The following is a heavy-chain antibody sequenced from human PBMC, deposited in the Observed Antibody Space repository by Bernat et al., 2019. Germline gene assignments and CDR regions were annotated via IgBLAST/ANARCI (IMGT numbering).Heavy chain of an antibody. Sequence: QLQLQESGPGLVKPSETLSLTCAVYGGSLSGYYWTWIRQPPGKGLEWIGHSSHSGSTIYNPSVKSRVTIAVDTSKSQFSLELRSVTAADTAVYYCARGYGYTWGNDDCWGQGTLVTVSS. J-gene: IGHJ4*02. D-gene: IGHD5-24*01. CDR2: SSHSGST. CDR3: ARGYGYTWGNDDC. V-gene: IGHV4-34*01. CDR1: GGSLSGYY.